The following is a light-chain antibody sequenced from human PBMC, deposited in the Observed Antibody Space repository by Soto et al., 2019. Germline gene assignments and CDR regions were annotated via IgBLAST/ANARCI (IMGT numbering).Light chain of an antibody. V-gene: IGKV3-20*01. Sequence: EIVLTQSPGTLSLSPGERATLSCRASQSVSSSYLAWYQQKPGQSPRLLIYSASSRATGIPDRFSGSGSGTDFTITISRLEPEDFAVYYCQQYGSSPALTFGGGSKVEIK. CDR2: SAS. J-gene: IGKJ4*01. CDR3: QQYGSSPALT. CDR1: QSVSSSY.